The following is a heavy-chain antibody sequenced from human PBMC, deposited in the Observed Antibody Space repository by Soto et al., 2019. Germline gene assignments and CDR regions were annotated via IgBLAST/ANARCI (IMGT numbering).Heavy chain of an antibody. CDR3: ARVENRFGGWFDP. D-gene: IGHD3-10*01. CDR2: INGNNGNT. Sequence: QVQLVQSGAEVKKPGASVKVSCKASGYTFSTYGVSWARQAPGQGLEWMGWINGNNGNTNYAQKLQGRVTMTTDTSTSTAYMEQRSLTSDVTAVYYCARVENRFGGWFDPGGQGTLVIVSS. CDR1: GYTFSTYG. J-gene: IGHJ5*02. V-gene: IGHV1-18*01.